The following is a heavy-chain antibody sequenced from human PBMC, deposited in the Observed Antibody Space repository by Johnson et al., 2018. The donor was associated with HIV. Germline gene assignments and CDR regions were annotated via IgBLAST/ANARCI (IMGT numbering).Heavy chain of an antibody. Sequence: QVQLVESGGGVVQPGGSLRLSCAASGFTFRNYGMHWVRQAPGKGLEWVAFIRYDGNNKYYADSVKGRFTISRDNFKNTLYLQMNSLRAEDTAVYYCAREGIYCTGGRCYVAAFDIWGQGTKVTVSS. CDR1: GFTFRNYG. CDR3: AREGIYCTGGRCYVAAFDI. V-gene: IGHV3-30*02. D-gene: IGHD2-15*01. J-gene: IGHJ3*02. CDR2: IRYDGNNK.